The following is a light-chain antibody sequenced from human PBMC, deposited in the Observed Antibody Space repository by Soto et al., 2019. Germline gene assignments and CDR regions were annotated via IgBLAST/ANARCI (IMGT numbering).Light chain of an antibody. CDR1: QDISNY. CDR2: DAS. J-gene: IGKJ1*01. Sequence: DIQMTQSPSSLSASAGDRVTITCQASQDISNYLNWYQQKPGKAPKLLIYDASNLETGVPSRFSGSGSGTDFTFTISSLQPEDFATYYCLQDYNYPRTFGQGTKVDIK. V-gene: IGKV1-33*01. CDR3: LQDYNYPRT.